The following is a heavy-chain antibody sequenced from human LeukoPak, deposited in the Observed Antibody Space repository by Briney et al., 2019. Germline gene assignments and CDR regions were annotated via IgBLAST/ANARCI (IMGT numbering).Heavy chain of an antibody. CDR2: IWYDGSNK. CDR1: GFTFSSYG. D-gene: IGHD3-3*01. Sequence: GGSLRLSCAASGFTFSSYGMHWVRQAPGKGLEWVEVIWYDGSNKYYADSVKGRFTISRDNSKNTLYLQMNSLRAEDTAVYYCARDEYSFRAIGVANAFDIWGQGTMVTVSS. V-gene: IGHV3-33*01. J-gene: IGHJ3*02. CDR3: ARDEYSFRAIGVANAFDI.